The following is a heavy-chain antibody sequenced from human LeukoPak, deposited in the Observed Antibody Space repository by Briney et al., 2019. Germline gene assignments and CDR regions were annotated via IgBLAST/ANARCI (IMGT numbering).Heavy chain of an antibody. Sequence: ASVKVSCKASGYTFTGYYMHWVRQAPGQGLEWMGWINPNSGGTNYAQKFQGRVTITRNTSISTAYMELSSLRSEDTAVYYCARANYYDSSGYSSYYYMDVWGKGTTVTVSS. V-gene: IGHV1-2*02. CDR3: ARANYYDSSGYSSYYYMDV. D-gene: IGHD3-22*01. J-gene: IGHJ6*03. CDR1: GYTFTGYY. CDR2: INPNSGGT.